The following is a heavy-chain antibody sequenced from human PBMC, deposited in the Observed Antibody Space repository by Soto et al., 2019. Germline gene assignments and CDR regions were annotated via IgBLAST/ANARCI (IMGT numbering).Heavy chain of an antibody. V-gene: IGHV4-4*07. J-gene: IGHJ3*02. D-gene: IGHD6-19*01. CDR1: GGSISSYY. CDR3: PSSPRYDSSGLGESAFDI. CDR2: IYPRGST. Sequence: QVQLQESGPGLEKPSETLSLTCTVSGGSISSYYWSWIRQPAGKGLEWIGRIYPRGSTNYNPSLKSRVTMSVETATDQFSLELSSVTAADMAVYYCPSSPRYDSSGLGESAFDIWGQGTMVTVSS.